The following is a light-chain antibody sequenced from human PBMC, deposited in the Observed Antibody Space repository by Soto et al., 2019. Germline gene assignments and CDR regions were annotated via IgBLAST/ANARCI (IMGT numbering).Light chain of an antibody. CDR3: GTWDSSLSAGV. V-gene: IGLV1-51*02. Sequence: QSVLTQPPSVSAAPGQKVTIPCSGSSSNIGNNYVSWYQQFPGTAPKLLIYENNKRPSGIPDRFSASKSGTSATLGITGLQTGDEADYYCGTWDSSLSAGVFGGGTQLTVL. J-gene: IGLJ3*02. CDR1: SSNIGNNY. CDR2: ENN.